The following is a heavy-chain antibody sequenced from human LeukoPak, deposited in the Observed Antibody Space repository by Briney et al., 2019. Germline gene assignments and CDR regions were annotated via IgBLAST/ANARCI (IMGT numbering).Heavy chain of an antibody. J-gene: IGHJ5*02. Sequence: TGGSLRLSCAASGFTVSDNYMSWVRQAPGKGLEWVPVMYSRGDTYYANSVKGRFTFSRDISKNTLYLQMNDLRTEDTAMYYCARDAPQVPAAGVLASWGQGTLVIVSS. CDR1: GFTVSDNY. D-gene: IGHD6-13*01. CDR3: ARDAPQVPAAGVLAS. CDR2: MYSRGDT. V-gene: IGHV3-53*01.